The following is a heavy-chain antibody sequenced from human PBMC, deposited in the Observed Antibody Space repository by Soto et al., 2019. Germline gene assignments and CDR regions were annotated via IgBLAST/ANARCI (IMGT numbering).Heavy chain of an antibody. CDR2: IIPVLDVT. D-gene: IGHD3-10*01. J-gene: IGHJ6*04. Sequence: QAQLVQSGAEVKKPGSSVKVSCKASGGTFNRETFSWVRQAPGQGLQWMGRIIPVLDVTEYPQNFQGRVTITADTSTSTVYRALSGLGSDDTAVYYCARGGKLGGDLDVWGKGTPVIVSS. CDR3: ARGGKLGGDLDV. V-gene: IGHV1-69*02. CDR1: GGTFNRET.